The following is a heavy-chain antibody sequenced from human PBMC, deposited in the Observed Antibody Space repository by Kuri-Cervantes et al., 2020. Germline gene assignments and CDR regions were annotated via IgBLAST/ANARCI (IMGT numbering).Heavy chain of an antibody. V-gene: IGHV3-30-3*01. Sequence: GESLKISCAASGFTFSSYAMHWVRQAPGKGLEWVVVISYDGSNKYYVDSVKGRFTISRDNSKNTLYLQMNSLRAEDTAVYYCARSKSNYDILTGYYVDYGMDVWGQGTTVTVSS. CDR2: ISYDGSNK. CDR3: ARSKSNYDILTGYYVDYGMDV. J-gene: IGHJ6*02. D-gene: IGHD3-9*01. CDR1: GFTFSSYA.